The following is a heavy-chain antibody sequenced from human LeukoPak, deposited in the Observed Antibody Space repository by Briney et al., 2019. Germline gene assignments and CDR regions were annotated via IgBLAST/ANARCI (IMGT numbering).Heavy chain of an antibody. Sequence: GGSLRLSCAASGFTFDDYAMHWVRQAPGKGLEWVSGISWNSGSIGYADSVKGRFTISRDNAKNSLYLQMNSLRAEDTGLYYCARLWGDATIFDLWGQGTLVTASS. CDR3: ARLWGDATIFDL. V-gene: IGHV3-9*01. D-gene: IGHD3-16*01. CDR2: ISWNSGSI. CDR1: GFTFDDYA. J-gene: IGHJ4*02.